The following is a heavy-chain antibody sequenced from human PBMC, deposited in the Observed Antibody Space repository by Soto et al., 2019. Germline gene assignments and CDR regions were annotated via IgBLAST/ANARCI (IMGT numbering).Heavy chain of an antibody. V-gene: IGHV3-48*02. CDR1: GFTFSSYN. J-gene: IGHJ4*02. CDR3: ARDWPGAAGQATFDS. D-gene: IGHD6-13*01. CDR2: ISTSSSTI. Sequence: EVQLVESGGGLVQPGGSLRLSCTASGFTFSSYNMNWVRQAPGKGLEWVSYISTSSSTIYYADSVKGRFTISRDNAKKSLYLQMNGLRDDDTAVYYCARDWPGAAGQATFDSWGQGTLVTVSS.